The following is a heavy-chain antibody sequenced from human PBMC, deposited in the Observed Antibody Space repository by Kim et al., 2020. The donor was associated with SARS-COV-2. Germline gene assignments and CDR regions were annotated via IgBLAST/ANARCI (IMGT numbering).Heavy chain of an antibody. J-gene: IGHJ3*01. V-gene: IGHV3-74*01. D-gene: IGHD1-26*01. CDR3: ARGSSGSYPRAFDV. Sequence: ADSVKGRFTIDRDNAKNTLYLQMNSLRAEDTAVYYCARGSSGSYPRAFDVWGQGTMVTVSS.